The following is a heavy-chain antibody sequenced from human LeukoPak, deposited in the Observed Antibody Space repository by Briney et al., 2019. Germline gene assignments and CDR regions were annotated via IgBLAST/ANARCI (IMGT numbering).Heavy chain of an antibody. J-gene: IGHJ4*02. V-gene: IGHV4-38-2*02. D-gene: IGHD3-22*01. CDR1: GYSISSGYY. Sequence: PSETLSLTCTVSGYSISSGYYWGWIRQPPGKGLEWIGSIYHSERTYYNPSLKSRVTISVDTSKNQFSLKLSSVTAADTAVYYCARSGTGLLRYYFGYWGQGTLVTVSS. CDR3: ARSGTGLLRYYFGY. CDR2: IYHSERT.